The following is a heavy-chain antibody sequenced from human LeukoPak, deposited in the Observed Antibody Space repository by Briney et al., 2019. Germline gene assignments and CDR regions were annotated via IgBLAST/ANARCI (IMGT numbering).Heavy chain of an antibody. CDR2: INPSGGST. D-gene: IGHD2-15*01. J-gene: IGHJ3*02. Sequence: ASVKVSCKASGYTFTSYYMHWVRQAPGQGLEWMGIINPSGGSTSYAQKFQGRVTMTRDTSTSTVYMELSSLRSEDTAVYYCARDGGEVVVVAAIYQHDAFDIWGQGTMVTVSS. V-gene: IGHV1-46*01. CDR1: GYTFTSYY. CDR3: ARDGGEVVVVAAIYQHDAFDI.